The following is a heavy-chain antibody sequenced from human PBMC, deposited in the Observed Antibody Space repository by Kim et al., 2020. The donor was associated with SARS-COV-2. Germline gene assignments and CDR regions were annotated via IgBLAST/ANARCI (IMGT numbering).Heavy chain of an antibody. Sequence: SVKGRFTISRDNAKNSLYLQMNSLGAEDTAVYYCARISSSWNYYYYYMDVWGKGTTVTVSS. J-gene: IGHJ6*03. V-gene: IGHV3-48*03. CDR3: ARISSSWNYYYYYMDV. D-gene: IGHD6-13*01.